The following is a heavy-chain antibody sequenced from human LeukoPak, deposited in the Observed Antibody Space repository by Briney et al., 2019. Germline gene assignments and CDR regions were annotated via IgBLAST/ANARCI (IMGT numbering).Heavy chain of an antibody. CDR3: ARGPYSSGWTDY. Sequence: SETLSLTCTVSGGSISTYYCSRIRQPPGKGLEWIGYIYYSGSTKYNPSLNSRVTISVDTSKNQFSLKLRSVTAADTAVYYCARGPYSSGWTDYWGQGTLVTVSS. D-gene: IGHD6-19*01. J-gene: IGHJ4*02. CDR1: GGSISTYY. V-gene: IGHV4-59*01. CDR2: IYYSGST.